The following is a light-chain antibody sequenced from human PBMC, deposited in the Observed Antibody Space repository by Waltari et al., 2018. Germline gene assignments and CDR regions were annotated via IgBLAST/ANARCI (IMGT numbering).Light chain of an antibody. CDR1: QSVLYSSNNKNY. V-gene: IGKV4-1*01. CDR3: QQYYSTPGWT. Sequence: DIVMTQSPDSLAVSLGERATIHCKSSQSVLYSSNNKNYLAWYQQKPGQPPKLLIYWASTRESVVPDRFSGSGSGTDFTLTISSLQAEDVAVYYCQQYYSTPGWTFGQGTKVEIK. CDR2: WAS. J-gene: IGKJ1*01.